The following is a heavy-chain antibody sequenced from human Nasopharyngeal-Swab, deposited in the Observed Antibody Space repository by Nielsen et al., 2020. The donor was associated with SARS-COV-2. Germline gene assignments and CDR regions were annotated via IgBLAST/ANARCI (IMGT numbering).Heavy chain of an antibody. D-gene: IGHD4-11*01. CDR2: IIPIGGIA. J-gene: IGHJ4*02. Sequence: WVRQAPGQGLEWMGRIIPIGGIANNAQKFRGRVTITADKSTSTAYMELTSLRSEDTAVYYCAREGPGPPMTTVTPYFDYWGQGTLVTVSS. V-gene: IGHV1-69*04. CDR3: AREGPGPPMTTVTPYFDY.